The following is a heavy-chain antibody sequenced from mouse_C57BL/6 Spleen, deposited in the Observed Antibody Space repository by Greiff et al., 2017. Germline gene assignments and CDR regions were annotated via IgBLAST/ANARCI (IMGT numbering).Heavy chain of an antibody. V-gene: IGHV1-80*01. D-gene: IGHD4-1*01. CDR2: IYPGDGDT. CDR1: GYAFSSYW. CDR3: ARRGGTSYYAMDY. Sequence: QVQLKQSGAELVKPGASVKISCKASGYAFSSYWMNWVKQRPGKGLEWIGQIYPGDGDTNYNGKFKGKATLTADKSSSTAYMQLSSLASEDSAVYFCARRGGTSYYAMDYWGQGTSVTVSS. J-gene: IGHJ4*01.